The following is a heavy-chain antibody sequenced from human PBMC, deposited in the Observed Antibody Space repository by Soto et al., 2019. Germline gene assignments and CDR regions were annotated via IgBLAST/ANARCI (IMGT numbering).Heavy chain of an antibody. CDR3: ARREGYSWFDP. Sequence: SETLSLTCAVYGVSFSGYYWSWIRQPPGKGLEWIGEINHSGSTNYNPSLKSRVTISVDTSKNQFSLKLSSVTAADTAVYYCARREGYSWFDPWGQGTLVTVSS. J-gene: IGHJ5*02. CDR2: INHSGST. V-gene: IGHV4-34*01. CDR1: GVSFSGYY.